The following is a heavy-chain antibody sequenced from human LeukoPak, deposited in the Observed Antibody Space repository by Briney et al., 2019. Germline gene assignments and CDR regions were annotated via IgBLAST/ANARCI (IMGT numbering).Heavy chain of an antibody. Sequence: ASVKVSCKASGYTFTSYGISWVRQAPGQGLEWMGIINLSGGTTYYAQKFQGRVTMTRDMSTSTVYMELSSLRSEDTAVYYCAGGGFWSGYSRRGYYYMDVWGKGTTVTVSS. CDR2: INLSGGTT. J-gene: IGHJ6*03. V-gene: IGHV1-46*01. D-gene: IGHD3-3*01. CDR3: AGGGFWSGYSRRGYYYMDV. CDR1: GYTFTSYG.